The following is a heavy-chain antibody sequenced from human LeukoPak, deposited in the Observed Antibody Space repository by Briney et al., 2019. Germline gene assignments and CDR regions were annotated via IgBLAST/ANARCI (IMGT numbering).Heavy chain of an antibody. D-gene: IGHD2-2*01. CDR1: GFTFRNYW. J-gene: IGHJ4*02. CDR2: ISGDGSAT. V-gene: IGHV3-74*01. Sequence: GGSLRLSCAASGFTFRNYWMHWVRQGPGKGLVWVARISGDGSATNYADSVKGRFSISRDNARDTLYLQMNSLRDEDTAVYYCARPGYCSSTSCYSQFHFDYWGQGTLVTVSS. CDR3: ARPGYCSSTSCYSQFHFDY.